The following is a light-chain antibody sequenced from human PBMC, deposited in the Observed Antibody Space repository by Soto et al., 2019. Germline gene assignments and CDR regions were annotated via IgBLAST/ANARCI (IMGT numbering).Light chain of an antibody. J-gene: IGLJ3*02. Sequence: QSVLTQPASVSGSPGQSVTISCTGTSSDVGGYNYFSSYQQHPGKAPKLMIYDDSNRPSGVSNRFSGSKSGNTASLTISGLQAEDEAYYYCSSYTSSSTHVFGGGTKVTVL. V-gene: IGLV2-14*01. CDR1: SSDVGGYNY. CDR3: SSYTSSSTHV. CDR2: DDS.